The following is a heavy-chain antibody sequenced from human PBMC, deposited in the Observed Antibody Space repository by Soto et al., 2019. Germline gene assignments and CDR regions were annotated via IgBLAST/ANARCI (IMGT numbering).Heavy chain of an antibody. CDR2: IKSKTDGGTT. J-gene: IGHJ5*02. V-gene: IGHV3-15*01. D-gene: IGHD3-3*01. CDR1: GFTFSNAW. Sequence: EVQLVESGGGLVKPGGSLRLSCAASGFTFSNAWMSWVRQAPGKGLEWVGRIKSKTDGGTTDYAAPVKGRFTISRDDSKNTLYLQMNSLKTDDTAVYYCTTVGCFNEFWSGYEFDPWGQGTLVTVSS. CDR3: TTVGCFNEFWSGYEFDP.